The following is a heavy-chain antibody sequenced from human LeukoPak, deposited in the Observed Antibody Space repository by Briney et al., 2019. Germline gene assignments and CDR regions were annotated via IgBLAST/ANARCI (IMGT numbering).Heavy chain of an antibody. CDR1: GFTFGDYA. D-gene: IGHD6-13*01. V-gene: IGHV3-49*04. Sequence: GQSLRLSCTGSGFTFGDYAMSWARQAPGKGLEWVGFIRSKAYGGTIQYAAPVKGRFIISRDDSKSIVYLQMDSLKTEDTAVYYCTRDRAHSSGWSPLFYWGQGTPVTVSS. J-gene: IGHJ4*02. CDR2: IRSKAYGGTI. CDR3: TRDRAHSSGWSPLFY.